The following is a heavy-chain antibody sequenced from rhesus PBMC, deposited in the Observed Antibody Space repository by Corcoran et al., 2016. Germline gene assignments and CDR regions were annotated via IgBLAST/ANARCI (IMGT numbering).Heavy chain of an antibody. CDR2: IYGSGSTT. D-gene: IGHD1-20*01. CDR3: ARGGAGTTLFDY. J-gene: IGHJ4*01. V-gene: IGHV4-169*01. Sequence: QLQLQESGPGLVKPSETRTLTCAVSGGSSSRSYWSWLGRAPGKGPEGLGWIGYIYGSGSTTNYNPSLKSRVTLSVDTSKNQLSLKLSSVTAADTAVYYCARGGAGTTLFDYWGQGVLVTVSS. CDR1: GGSSSRSY.